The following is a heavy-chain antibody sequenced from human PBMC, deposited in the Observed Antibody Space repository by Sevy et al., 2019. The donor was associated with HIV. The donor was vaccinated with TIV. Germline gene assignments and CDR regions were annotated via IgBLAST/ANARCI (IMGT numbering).Heavy chain of an antibody. CDR1: GGSISSFY. CDR3: ARGKVLFDY. J-gene: IGHJ4*02. Sequence: SEALSLTCSVSGGSISSFYWSWIRQPPGKGLEWIGYIYYNGSTNHNTSLRKRVTTSLDTSKNQFSLKLSSVTAADTAVYFCARGKVLFDYWGQGTLVTVSS. CDR2: IYYNGST. D-gene: IGHD2-8*01. V-gene: IGHV4-59*01.